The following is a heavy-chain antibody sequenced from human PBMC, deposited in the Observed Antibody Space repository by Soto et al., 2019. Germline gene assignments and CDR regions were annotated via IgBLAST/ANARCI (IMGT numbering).Heavy chain of an antibody. CDR1: GFTLSNYG. Sequence: GGSLRLSCATSGFTLSNYGMHWVRQAPGDGLEWVAAIWYDGVTKNYVDSVKGRFTISRDNSKSTLYLQMNSLRVEDTAVYYCARDTGVNLDPWGQGTLVTV. CDR3: ARDTGVNLDP. D-gene: IGHD3-10*01. V-gene: IGHV3-33*01. CDR2: IWYDGVTK. J-gene: IGHJ5*01.